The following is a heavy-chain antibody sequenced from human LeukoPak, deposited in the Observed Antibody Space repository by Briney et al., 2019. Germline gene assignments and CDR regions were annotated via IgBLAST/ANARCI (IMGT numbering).Heavy chain of an antibody. V-gene: IGHV3-33*01. CDR3: AREIFGSGSYPGY. J-gene: IGHJ4*02. Sequence: PGRSLRLSCEASGFAFNTYAMHWVRQAPGKGLEWVTLIWHDGSHKFYIDSVRGRFTISRDNSKNTVYLQMNGLRAEDTAVYYCAREIFGSGSYPGYWGQGTLVAVSS. D-gene: IGHD3-10*01. CDR1: GFAFNTYA. CDR2: IWHDGSHK.